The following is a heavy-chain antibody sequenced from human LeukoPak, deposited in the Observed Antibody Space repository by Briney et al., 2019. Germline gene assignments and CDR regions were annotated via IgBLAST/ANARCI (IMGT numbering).Heavy chain of an antibody. V-gene: IGHV3-7*01. CDR2: IKQDGSEK. CDR1: GFTFSSYW. D-gene: IGHD4-11*01. J-gene: IGHJ4*02. Sequence: GGSLRLSCAASGFTFSSYWMSWVRQAPGKGLEWVANIKQDGSEKYYVDSVKGRFTISRDNAKNSLYLQMNSLRAEDTAVYYCARSRYSNFRKYFDYWGQGTLVIVSS. CDR3: ARSRYSNFRKYFDY.